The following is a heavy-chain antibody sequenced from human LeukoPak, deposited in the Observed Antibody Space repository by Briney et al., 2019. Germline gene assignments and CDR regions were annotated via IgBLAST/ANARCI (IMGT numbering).Heavy chain of an antibody. V-gene: IGHV3-30*18. D-gene: IGHD4-17*01. CDR1: GFTFSSYW. Sequence: GGSLRLSCAASGFTFSSYWMSWVRQAPGKGLEWVAVISYDGSNKYYADSVKGRFTISRDNSKNTLYLQMNSLRAEDTAVYYCAKPSYYGDYGYFDYWGQGTLVTVSS. CDR2: ISYDGSNK. CDR3: AKPSYYGDYGYFDY. J-gene: IGHJ4*02.